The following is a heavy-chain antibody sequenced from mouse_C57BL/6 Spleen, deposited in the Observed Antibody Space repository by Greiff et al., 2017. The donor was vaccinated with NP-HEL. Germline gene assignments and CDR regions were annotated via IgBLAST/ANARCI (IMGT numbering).Heavy chain of an antibody. Sequence: VQLQQPGAELVKPGASVKLSCKASGYTFTSYWMHWVKQRPGRGLEWIGRIDPNSGGTKYNEKFKSKATLTVDKPSSTAYMQLSSLTSEDSAVYYCARSHYDYDRYYAMDYWGQGTSVTVSS. J-gene: IGHJ4*01. V-gene: IGHV1-72*01. D-gene: IGHD2-4*01. CDR2: IDPNSGGT. CDR3: ARSHYDYDRYYAMDY. CDR1: GYTFTSYW.